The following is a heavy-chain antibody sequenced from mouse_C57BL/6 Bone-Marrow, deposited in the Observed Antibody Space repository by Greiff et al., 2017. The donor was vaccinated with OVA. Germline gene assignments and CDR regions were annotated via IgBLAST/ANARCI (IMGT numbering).Heavy chain of an antibody. CDR1: GYAFTNYL. Sequence: QVQLQQSGAELVRPGTSVKVSCKASGYAFTNYLIAWVKQRPGQGLEWIGVINPGSGGTNYNEKFKGKATLTADKSSSTAYMQLSSLTSEESAVYFCARLPYYSNGFDYWGQGTTLTVSA. CDR3: ARLPYYSNGFDY. D-gene: IGHD2-5*01. CDR2: INPGSGGT. V-gene: IGHV1-54*01. J-gene: IGHJ2*01.